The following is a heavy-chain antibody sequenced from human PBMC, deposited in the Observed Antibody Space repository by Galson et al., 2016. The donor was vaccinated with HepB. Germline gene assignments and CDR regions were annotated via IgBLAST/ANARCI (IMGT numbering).Heavy chain of an antibody. CDR3: ARQKYYTKDTGQRIGGAFDY. Sequence: QSGAEVKKPGESLKISCETSGYSFTNYWVAWVRQVPGKGLEWVGMIYPADSDVRYNPSFQGQVTISADKSISAAFLQWSSLKASDTAIYYCARQKYYTKDTGQRIGGAFDYWGQGSRVTVSS. J-gene: IGHJ4*02. V-gene: IGHV5-51*01. D-gene: IGHD2-8*01. CDR2: IYPADSDV. CDR1: GYSFTNYW.